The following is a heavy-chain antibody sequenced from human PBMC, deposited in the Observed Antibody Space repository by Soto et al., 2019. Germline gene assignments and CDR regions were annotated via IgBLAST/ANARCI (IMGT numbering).Heavy chain of an antibody. CDR2: IYYSGRT. CDR3: ARDNVVSAVTFDY. D-gene: IGHD2-2*01. V-gene: IGHV4-61*08. CDR1: GGSVSSGDYY. J-gene: IGHJ4*02. Sequence: QVQLQESGPGLVKPSETLSLTCTVSGGSVSSGDYYWSWIRQPAVQGLEWIGYIYYSGRTNYNPSLTSLVTTSLDTSKHQFSLELTSVTAADTAMYYCARDNVVSAVTFDYWGQGTLVTVSS.